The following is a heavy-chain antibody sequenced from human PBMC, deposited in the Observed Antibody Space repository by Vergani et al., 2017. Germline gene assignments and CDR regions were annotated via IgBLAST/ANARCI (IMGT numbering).Heavy chain of an antibody. J-gene: IGHJ4*02. D-gene: IGHD3-16*01. CDR3: AKHFRGWGIDY. Sequence: QVQLVESGGGVVQRVGSLRLSCATSGFTLSNYDMQWIRQGPGKGLEFVAFIQFDGSNQYYADSVKGRFTRSRDFSKNTLYLQMNSLGTDDTATYYCAKHFRGWGIDYWGQGTQVIVSS. CDR2: IQFDGSNQ. V-gene: IGHV3-30*02. CDR1: GFTLSNYD.